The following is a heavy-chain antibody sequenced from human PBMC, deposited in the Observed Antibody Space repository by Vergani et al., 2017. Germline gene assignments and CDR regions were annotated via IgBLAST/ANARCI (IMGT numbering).Heavy chain of an antibody. CDR1: GFSLSTSGVG. D-gene: IGHD6-19*01. Sequence: QITLKESGPTLVKPTQTLMLTCTFSGFSLSTSGVGVGWIRQPPGKALEWLALIYWNDDKRYSPSLKSRLTITKDTSKNQVVLTMTNMDPVDTATYYCXQAQAVAGTEWFDPWGQGTLVTVSS. CDR2: IYWNDDK. CDR3: XQAQAVAGTEWFDP. V-gene: IGHV2-5*01. J-gene: IGHJ5*02.